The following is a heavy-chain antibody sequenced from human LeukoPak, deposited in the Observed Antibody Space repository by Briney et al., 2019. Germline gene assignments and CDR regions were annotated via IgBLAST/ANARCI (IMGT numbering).Heavy chain of an antibody. D-gene: IGHD4-17*01. CDR3: ARAYGDYVYSYYYYYMDV. J-gene: IGHJ6*03. Sequence: PSETLSLTCAVYGGSFSGYYWSWIRQPPGKGLEWIGEINHSGSTNYNPSLKSRVTISVDTSKNQFSLKLSSVTAADTAVYYCARAYGDYVYSYYYYYMDVWGKGTTVTVSS. CDR1: GGSFSGYY. V-gene: IGHV4-34*01. CDR2: INHSGST.